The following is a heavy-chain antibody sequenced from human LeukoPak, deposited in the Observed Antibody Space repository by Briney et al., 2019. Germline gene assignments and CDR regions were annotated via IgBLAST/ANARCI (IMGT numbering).Heavy chain of an antibody. CDR2: INHSGST. D-gene: IGHD6-13*01. CDR3: ARGVTAAAGSWFDP. V-gene: IGHV4-34*01. CDR1: GGSFSGYY. J-gene: IGHJ5*02. Sequence: PSETLSLTCAVYGGSFSGYYWSWIRQPPRKGLEWIGEINHSGSTNYNPSLKSRVTISVDTSKNQFSLKLSSVTAADTAVYYCARGVTAAAGSWFDPWGQGTLVTVSS.